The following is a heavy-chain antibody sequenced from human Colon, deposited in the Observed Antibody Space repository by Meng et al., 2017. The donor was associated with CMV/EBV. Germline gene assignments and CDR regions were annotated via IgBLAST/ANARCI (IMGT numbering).Heavy chain of an antibody. Sequence: QVQLQESGPGLVKPSXXXPLTCTVSGGSLNSYYWSWIRQPAGKGLEWIGHISSTGTTRYNPSLKTRVTMSIDTSKKQFSLRLDSLTAADTAVYYCARFGGGTFDPWGQGTLVTVSS. CDR2: ISSTGTT. CDR1: GGSLNSYY. D-gene: IGHD3-16*01. J-gene: IGHJ5*02. V-gene: IGHV4-4*07. CDR3: ARFGGGTFDP.